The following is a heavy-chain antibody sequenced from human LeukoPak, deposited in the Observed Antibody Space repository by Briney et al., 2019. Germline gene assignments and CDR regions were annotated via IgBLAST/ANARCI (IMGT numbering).Heavy chain of an antibody. CDR1: GGTFSSNT. V-gene: IGHV1-69*01. CDR2: IIPFFGSA. D-gene: IGHD5-18*01. J-gene: IGHJ4*02. CDR3: ATRYSYGYGDCLRY. Sequence: SVKVSCKASGGTFSSNTIAWVRQAPGQGLEWLGGIIPFFGSANYAQKFQGRDTITADESTSTAYMELSSLRSGDTAVYYCATRYSYGYGDCLRYWGQGTLVTVSS.